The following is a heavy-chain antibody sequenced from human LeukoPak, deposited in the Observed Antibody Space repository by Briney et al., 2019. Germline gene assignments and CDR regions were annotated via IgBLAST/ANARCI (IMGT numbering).Heavy chain of an antibody. Sequence: GGSLRLSCAASGFTFSSYGMHWVRQAPGKGLEWVAVISYDGSNENYADSVKGRFTISRDNTKNTLYVQMNSLRAEDTAIYYCASFTRSASYEVYWGQGTLVTVSS. J-gene: IGHJ4*02. V-gene: IGHV3-30*03. CDR1: GFTFSSYG. CDR2: ISYDGSNE. D-gene: IGHD3-10*01. CDR3: ASFTRSASYEVY.